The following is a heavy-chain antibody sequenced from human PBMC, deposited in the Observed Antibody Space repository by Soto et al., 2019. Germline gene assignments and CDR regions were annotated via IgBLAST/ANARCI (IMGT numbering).Heavy chain of an antibody. CDR2: IGTAGDT. V-gene: IGHV3-13*01. Sequence: GGSLRLSCAASGFTFSSYDMHWVRQATGKGLEWVSAIGTAGDTYYPGSVKGRFTISRENAKNSLYLQMNSLRAGDTAVYYCARAPGNWNDGGGGFAFDIWGQGTMVTVSS. CDR1: GFTFSSYD. J-gene: IGHJ3*02. D-gene: IGHD1-20*01. CDR3: ARAPGNWNDGGGGFAFDI.